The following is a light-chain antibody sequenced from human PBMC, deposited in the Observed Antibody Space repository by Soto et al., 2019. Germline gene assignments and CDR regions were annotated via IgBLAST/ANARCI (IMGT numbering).Light chain of an antibody. CDR3: QQRSNWPIT. CDR2: DAS. J-gene: IGKJ5*01. CDR1: QSVSSY. Sequence: EIVLTQSPATLSLSPGERATLSCRASQSVSSYLAWYQQKPGQAPRLLIYDASNRATGIPARFSGSGSGTDFTLTISSLEPEGFAVYYCQQRSNWPITFGQGKRLEI. V-gene: IGKV3-11*01.